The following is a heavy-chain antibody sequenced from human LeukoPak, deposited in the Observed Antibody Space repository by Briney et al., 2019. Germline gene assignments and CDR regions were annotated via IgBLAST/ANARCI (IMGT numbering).Heavy chain of an antibody. CDR3: ARRGATTVVTEDAFDI. Sequence: SETLSLTCAVSGYSISSGYYWGWIRQSPGKGLEWIGSIYHSGSTYYNPSLKSRVTISVDTSKNQFSLKLSSVTAADTAVYYCARRGATTVVTEDAFDIWGQGTMVTVSS. CDR1: GYSISSGYY. D-gene: IGHD4-23*01. J-gene: IGHJ3*02. CDR2: IYHSGST. V-gene: IGHV4-38-2*01.